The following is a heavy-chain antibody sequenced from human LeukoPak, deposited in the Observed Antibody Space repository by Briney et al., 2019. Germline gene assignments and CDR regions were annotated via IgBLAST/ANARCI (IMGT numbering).Heavy chain of an antibody. CDR3: ARGEEYYDFWSGYHLYYFDY. CDR2: MNPNSGNT. J-gene: IGHJ4*02. V-gene: IGHV1-8*01. Sequence: ASVKVSCKASGYTFTSYDINWVRQATGQGLEWMGWMNPNSGNTGYAQKFRGRVTMTKNTSISTAYMELSSLRSEDTAVYYCARGEEYYDFWSGYHLYYFDYWGQGTLVTVSS. D-gene: IGHD3-3*01. CDR1: GYTFTSYD.